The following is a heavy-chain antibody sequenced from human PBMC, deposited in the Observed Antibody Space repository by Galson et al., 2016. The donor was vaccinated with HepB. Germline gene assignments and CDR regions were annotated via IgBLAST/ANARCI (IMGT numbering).Heavy chain of an antibody. D-gene: IGHD3-9*01. CDR1: GFTFSSYG. Sequence: SLRLSCAASGFTFSSYGMHWVRQAPGKGLEWLAVIWYDGSKKYHADSVKGRFTISRDNSKNTLYPEMSSLRAGDTALYYCARGGGRYFDWLWGQGTLVTVSS. CDR3: ARGGGRYFDWL. V-gene: IGHV3-33*01. J-gene: IGHJ4*02. CDR2: IWYDGSKK.